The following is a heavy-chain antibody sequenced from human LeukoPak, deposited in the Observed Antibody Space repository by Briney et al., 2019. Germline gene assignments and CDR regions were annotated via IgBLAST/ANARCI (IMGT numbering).Heavy chain of an antibody. V-gene: IGHV3-21*01. CDR1: GFTFSSYS. Sequence: GGSLRLSCAASGFTFSSYSMNWVRQAPGKGLEWVSFISSSSSYIYYADSVKGRFTISRDNAKNTLYLQMNSLRAEDTAVYYCARAVGYYGSGSYYNGRFDPWGQGTLVTVSS. D-gene: IGHD3-10*01. CDR3: ARAVGYYGSGSYYNGRFDP. CDR2: ISSSSSYI. J-gene: IGHJ5*02.